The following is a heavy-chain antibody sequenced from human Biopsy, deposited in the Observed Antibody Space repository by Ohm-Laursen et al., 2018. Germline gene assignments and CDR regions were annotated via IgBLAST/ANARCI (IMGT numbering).Heavy chain of an antibody. J-gene: IGHJ4*02. D-gene: IGHD1-20*01. CDR1: GASMTDYF. Sequence: PGTLSLTCSVSGASMTDYFWSWIWQPAGKGLEWIGRAYPSGTTYYNPSLKSRVTISVDTSKNQFSLKLNSVTAADTAVYYCARGSNWNDWSFDYWGQGTVVTVPS. CDR3: ARGSNWNDWSFDY. V-gene: IGHV4-4*07. CDR2: AYPSGTT.